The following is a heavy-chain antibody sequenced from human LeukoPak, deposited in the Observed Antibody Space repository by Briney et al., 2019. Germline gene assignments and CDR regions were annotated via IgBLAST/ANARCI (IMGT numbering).Heavy chain of an antibody. CDR2: IRSKANSYAT. J-gene: IGHJ4*02. CDR3: TFTPGYSGYDGGL. D-gene: IGHD5-12*01. Sequence: GGSLKLSCAASGFTFSGSAMHWVRQASGKGLEGVGRIRSKANSYATAYAASVKGRFTISRDDSKNTAYLQMNSLKTEDTAVYYCTFTPGYSGYDGGLWGQGTLVTVSS. V-gene: IGHV3-73*01. CDR1: GFTFSGSA.